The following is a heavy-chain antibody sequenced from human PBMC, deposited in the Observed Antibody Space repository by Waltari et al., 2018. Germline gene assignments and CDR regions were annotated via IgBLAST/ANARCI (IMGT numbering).Heavy chain of an antibody. J-gene: IGHJ5*02. Sequence: QVQLQEPGPGMVKPSEHLSLTCTVAGGSISSDYWSGIRQPPGMGLEWIGYIYYSGSTTYNPSLKSRVTISVDTSKNQFSLKLSSVTAADTAVHYCARGPYPGAHLQTWGQGTLVTVSS. V-gene: IGHV4-59*01. CDR2: IYYSGST. CDR1: GGSISSDY. CDR3: ARGPYPGAHLQT.